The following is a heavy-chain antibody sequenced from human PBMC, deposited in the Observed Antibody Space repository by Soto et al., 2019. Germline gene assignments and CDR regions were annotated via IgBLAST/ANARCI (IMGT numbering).Heavy chain of an antibody. CDR3: ARVSASPTIFGVVIHYYGMDV. V-gene: IGHV4-34*01. CDR2: INHGGSA. J-gene: IGHJ6*02. CDR1: GGSFSGYY. Sequence: PSETLSLTCAVYGGSFSGYYWSWIRQPPGKGLEWIGEINHGGSANYNPSLESRVTISVDTSKNQFSLKLSSVTAADTAVYYCARVSASPTIFGVVIHYYGMDVWGQGTTVTVSS. D-gene: IGHD3-3*01.